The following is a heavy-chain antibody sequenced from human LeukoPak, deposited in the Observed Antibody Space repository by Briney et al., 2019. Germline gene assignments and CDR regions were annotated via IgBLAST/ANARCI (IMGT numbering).Heavy chain of an antibody. CDR1: GGSISSY. D-gene: IGHD3-22*01. V-gene: IGHV4-39*01. CDR3: ARRGDYYDTSDYYSGGWFDP. CDR2: IFYSGIT. J-gene: IGHJ5*02. Sequence: SETLSLTCTVSGGSISSYWSWIRQPPGTGLEWIGSIFYSGITYYNPSLKSRVTISVDTSKNQFSLKLSSVTAADTAVYYCARRGDYYDTSDYYSGGWFDPWGQGTLVTVSS.